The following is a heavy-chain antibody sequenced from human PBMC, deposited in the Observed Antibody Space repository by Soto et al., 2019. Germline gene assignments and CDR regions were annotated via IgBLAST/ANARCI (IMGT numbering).Heavy chain of an antibody. D-gene: IGHD3-10*01. CDR2: IYTSGST. J-gene: IGHJ6*02. Sequence: PSETLSLTCTVSGGSISSYYWSWIRQPAGKGLEWIGRIYTSGSTNYNPSLKSRVTMSVDTSKNQFSLKLSSVTAADTAVYYCARDTMVRGVPYYYYYGMDVWGQGTTVTV. V-gene: IGHV4-4*07. CDR1: GGSISSYY. CDR3: ARDTMVRGVPYYYYYGMDV.